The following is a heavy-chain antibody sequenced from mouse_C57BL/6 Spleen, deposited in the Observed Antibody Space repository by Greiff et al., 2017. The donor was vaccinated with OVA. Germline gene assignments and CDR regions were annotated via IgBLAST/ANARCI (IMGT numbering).Heavy chain of an antibody. CDR2: ISGGGGNT. V-gene: IGHV5-9*01. Sequence: EVHLVESGGGLVKPGGSLKLSCAASGFTFSSYTMSWVRQTPEKRLEWVATISGGGGNTYYPDSVKGRFTISRDNAKNTLYLQMSSLRSEDTALYYCASSTTVGYFDVWGTGTTVTVSS. CDR3: ASSTTVGYFDV. D-gene: IGHD1-1*01. CDR1: GFTFSSYT. J-gene: IGHJ1*03.